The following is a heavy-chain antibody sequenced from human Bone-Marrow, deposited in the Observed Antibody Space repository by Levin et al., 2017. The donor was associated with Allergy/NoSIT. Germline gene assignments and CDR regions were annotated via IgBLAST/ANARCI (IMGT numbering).Heavy chain of an antibody. Sequence: GGSLRLSCKASGYTFTSYAMHWVRQAPGQRLEWMGWINAGNGNTKYSQKFQGRVTITRDTSASTAYMELSSLRSEDTAVYYCARDFWDYWGQGTLVTVSS. D-gene: IGHD3-3*01. V-gene: IGHV1-3*01. CDR2: INAGNGNT. J-gene: IGHJ4*02. CDR3: ARDFWDY. CDR1: GYTFTSYA.